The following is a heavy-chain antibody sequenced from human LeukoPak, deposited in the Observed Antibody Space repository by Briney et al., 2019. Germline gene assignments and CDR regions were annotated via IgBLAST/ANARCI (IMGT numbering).Heavy chain of an antibody. CDR3: AKGRGWLQFFDS. CDR2: ISGSSTTI. CDR1: GVTFSSYG. J-gene: IGHJ4*01. V-gene: IGHV3-48*01. D-gene: IGHD5-24*01. Sequence: GGSLRLSRAASGVTFSSYGMSWVRQAPGKGLEWVAYISGSSTTIYYADSVKGRFSIPRDNANNSLYLQMNSLRAEDTAVYYCAKGRGWLQFFDSWGQGTLVTASS.